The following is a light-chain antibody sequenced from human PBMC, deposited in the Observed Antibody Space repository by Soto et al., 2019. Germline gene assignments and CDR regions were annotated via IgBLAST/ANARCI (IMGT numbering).Light chain of an antibody. CDR2: WAS. V-gene: IGKV4-1*01. CDR3: QQYYSTPPYT. J-gene: IGKJ1*01. Sequence: DIVMTQSPDSLAVSLGERATINCKSSQSVLYSSNNKNYLAWYQQKPGQPHKLLIYWASTRESGVPDRFSGSGSGTDFTLTISSLQAEDVAVYYCQQYYSTPPYTFGQGTKVEIK. CDR1: QSVLYSSNNKNY.